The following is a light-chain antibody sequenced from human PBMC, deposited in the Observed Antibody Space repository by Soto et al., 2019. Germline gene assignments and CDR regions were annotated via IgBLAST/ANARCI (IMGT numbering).Light chain of an antibody. CDR3: QQYGSSPPYT. J-gene: IGKJ2*01. CDR1: QSVSSSY. V-gene: IGKV3-20*01. CDR2: GAS. Sequence: EIVLTQSPGTLSLSPGERATLSCRASQSVSSSYLAWYQQKPGQAPRLLIYGASSKATGIPDRFSGSGSGTDFTLTISRLEPEDFPVYYCQQYGSSPPYTFGQGTKLGIK.